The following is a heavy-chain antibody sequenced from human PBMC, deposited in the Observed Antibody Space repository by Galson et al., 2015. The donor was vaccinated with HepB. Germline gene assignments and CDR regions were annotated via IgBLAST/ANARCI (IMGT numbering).Heavy chain of an antibody. CDR3: ARDGWIVEDISSPSGGNGMDV. V-gene: IGHV3-15*07. CDR1: GFTFSIAW. Sequence: SLRLSCAASGFTFSIAWMNWVRQAPGKGLEWVGRIKSKTDGGTRDHDAPVKGRFTISRDDSKNTVYLQMNSLRVEDTAVYYCARDGWIVEDISSPSGGNGMDVWGQGTTVTVSS. D-gene: IGHD1-26*01. CDR2: IKSKTDGGTR. J-gene: IGHJ6*02.